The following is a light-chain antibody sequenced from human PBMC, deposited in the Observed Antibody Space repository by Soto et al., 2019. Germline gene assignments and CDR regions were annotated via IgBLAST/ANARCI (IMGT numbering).Light chain of an antibody. CDR1: QTVSSIY. CDR2: GGS. CDR3: QQYHSSLWT. J-gene: IGKJ1*01. Sequence: EIVLTQSPGTLSLSPGEKATLSCRASQTVSSIYLAWYQQKPGQAPRPLIYGGSSRATGIPDRFSGSGSGTDFTLTISRLEPEDFAVYYCQQYHSSLWTFGQGTKVEIK. V-gene: IGKV3-20*01.